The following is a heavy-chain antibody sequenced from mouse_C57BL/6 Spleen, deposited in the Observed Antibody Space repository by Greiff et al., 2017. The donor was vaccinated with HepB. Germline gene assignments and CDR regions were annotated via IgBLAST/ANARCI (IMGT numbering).Heavy chain of an antibody. J-gene: IGHJ3*01. V-gene: IGHV5-9-1*02. CDR1: GFTFSSYA. D-gene: IGHD2-5*01. CDR2: ISSGGDYI. Sequence: EVKLQESGEGLVKPGGSLKLSCAASGFTFSSYAMSWVRQTPEKRLEWVAYISSGGDYIYYADTVKGRFTISRDNARNTLYLQMSSLKSEDTAMYYCTREGSYSNYAWFAYWGQGTLVTVSA. CDR3: TREGSYSNYAWFAY.